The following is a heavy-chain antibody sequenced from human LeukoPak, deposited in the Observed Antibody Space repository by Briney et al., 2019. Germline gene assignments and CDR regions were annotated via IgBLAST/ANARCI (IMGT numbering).Heavy chain of an antibody. CDR1: GETFTSYW. V-gene: IGHV5-51*01. J-gene: IGHJ4*02. CDR3: ARRRRDGYNYDY. CDR2: IYPGDAET. Sequence: GESLKISCKGSGETFTSYWIGWGRRMPGKGLEGMGIIYPGDAETRYSPSFQGQVTVSADKSISTAYLQWSSLKASDTAMYYCARRRRDGYNYDYWGQGTLVTVSS. D-gene: IGHD5-24*01.